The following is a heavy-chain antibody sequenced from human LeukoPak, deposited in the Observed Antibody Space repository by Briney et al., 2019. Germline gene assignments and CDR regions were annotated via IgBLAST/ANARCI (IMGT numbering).Heavy chain of an antibody. CDR3: TTHPIVGATEIDY. D-gene: IGHD1-26*01. CDR2: IRSKANSYAT. J-gene: IGHJ4*02. Sequence: PGGSLRLSCAASGFTFSGSAMHWVRQASGKGLEWVGRIRSKANSYATAYAASVKGRFTISRDDSKNTAHLQMNSLKTEDTAVYYCTTHPIVGATEIDYWGQGTLVTVSS. V-gene: IGHV3-73*01. CDR1: GFTFSGSA.